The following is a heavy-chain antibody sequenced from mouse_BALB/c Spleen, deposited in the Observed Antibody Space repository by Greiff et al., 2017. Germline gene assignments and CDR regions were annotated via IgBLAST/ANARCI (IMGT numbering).Heavy chain of an antibody. CDR1: GFNIKDTY. J-gene: IGHJ4*01. D-gene: IGHD1-1*02. Sequence: EVQLQQSGAELVKPGASVKLSCTASGFNIKDTYMHWVKQRPEQGLEWIGRIDPANGNTKYDPKFQGKATITADTSSNTAYLQLSSLTSEDTAVYYCAWGYYGGGPMDYWGQGTSVTVSS. CDR3: AWGYYGGGPMDY. CDR2: IDPANGNT. V-gene: IGHV14-3*02.